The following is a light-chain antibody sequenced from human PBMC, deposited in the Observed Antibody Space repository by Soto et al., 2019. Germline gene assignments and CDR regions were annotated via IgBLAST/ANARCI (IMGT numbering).Light chain of an antibody. CDR3: HPYGSSPWT. Sequence: EIVLTQSPGTLSLSPGERATLSCRASQSVSSTYLAWYQQKPGQAPRLLIYGASTRATGIPDRFRGSGSGTDFTLTISRLEPEDFAVYFCHPYGSSPWTFGQGTKVEI. J-gene: IGKJ1*01. CDR2: GAS. CDR1: QSVSSTY. V-gene: IGKV3-20*01.